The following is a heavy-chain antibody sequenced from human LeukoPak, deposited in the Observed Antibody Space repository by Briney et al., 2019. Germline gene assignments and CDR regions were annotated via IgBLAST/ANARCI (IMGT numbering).Heavy chain of an antibody. CDR1: GGSISSYY. CDR2: IYYSGST. Sequence: SETLSLTCIVSGGSISSYYWSWIRQPPGKGLEWIGYIYYSGSTNYNPSLKSRVTISVDTSKNQFSLKLTFVAAADTAVYFCTRVAVHGYSDYWGQGTLVTVSS. CDR3: TRVAVHGYSDY. J-gene: IGHJ4*02. V-gene: IGHV4-59*01. D-gene: IGHD5-24*01.